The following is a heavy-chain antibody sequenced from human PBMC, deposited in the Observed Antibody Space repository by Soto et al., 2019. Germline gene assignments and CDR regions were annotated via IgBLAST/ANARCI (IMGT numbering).Heavy chain of an antibody. CDR2: TSYDGSKK. V-gene: IGHV3-30*18. D-gene: IGHD7-27*01. J-gene: IGHJ6*02. CDR1: GYIFSNYG. Sequence: QVQLVESGGGVVQPGRSLRLSCAASGYIFSNYGVHWVRQAPGKGLEGVAVTSYDGSKKDYADSVKGRFTISKDNSKNTVYLQMNSLRIEDTAVYYCAKWGLSGHGMDVWGQGTTVTVSS. CDR3: AKWGLSGHGMDV.